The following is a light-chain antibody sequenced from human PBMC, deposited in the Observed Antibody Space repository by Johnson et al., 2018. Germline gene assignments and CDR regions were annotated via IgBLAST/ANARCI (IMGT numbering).Light chain of an antibody. V-gene: IGLV1-51*02. J-gene: IGLJ1*01. CDR1: SSNIGNNY. CDR3: GTWDSSLGDGNV. CDR2: ENN. Sequence: QSVLTQPPSVSAAPGQKVTISCSGSSSNIGNNYVSWYQQLPGTATKLLIYENNKRPSGIPDRFSGSKSGTSATLGITGLQTGDEADYYCGTWDSSLGDGNVFGTGTKVTVL.